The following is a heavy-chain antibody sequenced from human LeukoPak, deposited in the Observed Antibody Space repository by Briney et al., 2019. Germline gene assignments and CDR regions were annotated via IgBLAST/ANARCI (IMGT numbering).Heavy chain of an antibody. CDR3: ASSSSGWNLVWDY. CDR2: IYYSGST. Sequence: SETLSLTCTVSVGFISSSSDYCGWIRQPPGKGLQWFGSIYYSGSTYNNPSLKSRVTIYEDTANNHFSLKLSSVTAAYTAVCYCASSSSGWNLVWDYWVPGTKVTVSS. D-gene: IGHD6-19*01. CDR1: VGFISSSSDY. J-gene: IGHJ4*02. V-gene: IGHV4-39*01.